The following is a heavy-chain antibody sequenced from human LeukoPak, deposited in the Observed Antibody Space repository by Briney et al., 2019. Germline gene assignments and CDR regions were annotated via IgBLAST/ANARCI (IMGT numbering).Heavy chain of an antibody. J-gene: IGHJ5*02. Sequence: SQTLSLTCTVSGGSISSGDYYWSWIRQPPGKGLEWIGYIYYSGSTYYNPSLKSRVTISVDTSKNQFSLKLSSVTAADTAVYYCARALGYCSSTSCYPSCWFDPWGQGTLVTVSS. CDR1: GGSISSGDYY. D-gene: IGHD2-2*01. CDR3: ARALGYCSSTSCYPSCWFDP. V-gene: IGHV4-30-4*08. CDR2: IYYSGST.